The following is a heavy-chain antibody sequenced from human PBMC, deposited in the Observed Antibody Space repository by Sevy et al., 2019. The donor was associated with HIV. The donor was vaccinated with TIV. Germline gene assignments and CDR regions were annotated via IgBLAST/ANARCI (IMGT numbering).Heavy chain of an antibody. CDR2: IKSEFDGGAI. CDR3: ITDPAYRGYDEEVINYYFYGMDV. D-gene: IGHD5-12*01. V-gene: IGHV3-15*01. Sequence: GGSLRLSCTASGFTFSSAWMSWVRQAPGKGLEWVGRIKSEFDGGAIDYAEPVKGRLTISMKNSKNTVYLQMNSLKTEDTVVYYCITDPAYRGYDEEVINYYFYGMDVWGQGTTVTVSS. CDR1: GFTFSSAW. J-gene: IGHJ6*02.